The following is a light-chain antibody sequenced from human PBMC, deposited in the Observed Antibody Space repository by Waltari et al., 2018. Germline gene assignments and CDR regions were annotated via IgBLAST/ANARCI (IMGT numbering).Light chain of an antibody. J-gene: IGKJ3*01. Sequence: EIVLTQSPATLSLSPGERATLSCRTSQSTLVYLSWYQNRPGQAPRLLISDEFNRATGIPARFRGSVSGTPLTLTISSLEPEDFAVYYCQQQRNFIFGTGTKVDIK. CDR2: DEF. V-gene: IGKV3-11*01. CDR3: QQQRNFI. CDR1: QSTLVY.